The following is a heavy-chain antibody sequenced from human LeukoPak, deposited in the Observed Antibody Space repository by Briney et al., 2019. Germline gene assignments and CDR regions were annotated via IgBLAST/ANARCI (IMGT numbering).Heavy chain of an antibody. Sequence: SETLSLTCTVSGGSISNYYWSWIRQPPGKGLEWIGYIKYSGNTNSNPSLKSRVTISVDTSKNQFSLKLNSVTAADTAVYYCARVRYCSTNRCYDREFDNWGQGTLVTVSS. CDR3: ARVRYCSTNRCYDREFDN. CDR1: GGSISNYY. V-gene: IGHV4-59*01. J-gene: IGHJ4*02. D-gene: IGHD2-2*01. CDR2: IKYSGNT.